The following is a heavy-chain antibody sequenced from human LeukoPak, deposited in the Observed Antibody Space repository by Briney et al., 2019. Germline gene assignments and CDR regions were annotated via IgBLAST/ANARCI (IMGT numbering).Heavy chain of an antibody. CDR3: ARAKNSGSFYFDY. CDR2: ISGSGGST. V-gene: IGHV3-23*01. J-gene: IGHJ4*02. D-gene: IGHD1-26*01. Sequence: RGSLRLSCAASGVTISSYAMSGVRQAPGKGLEWVSGISGSGGSTYYADSVKGRFTISRDTSKNPLYLQMNSLRAEDTAVYFCARAKNSGSFYFDYWGQGIVVTVSS. CDR1: GVTISSYA.